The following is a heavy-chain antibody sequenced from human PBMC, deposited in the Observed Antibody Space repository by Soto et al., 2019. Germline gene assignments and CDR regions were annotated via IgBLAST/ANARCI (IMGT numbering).Heavy chain of an antibody. D-gene: IGHD3-10*01. V-gene: IGHV2-5*02. Sequence: QITLKESGPTLVKPTQTLTLTCTFSGFSLTTDRVGVGWIRQPPGEALEWLAVIYWDDSKTYRPSLESRLTITKDTSKNQVALTMTNMDSLDTATYYCAHAYGARSLHWGQGTLVTVSS. J-gene: IGHJ4*02. CDR3: AHAYGARSLH. CDR1: GFSLTTDRVG. CDR2: IYWDDSK.